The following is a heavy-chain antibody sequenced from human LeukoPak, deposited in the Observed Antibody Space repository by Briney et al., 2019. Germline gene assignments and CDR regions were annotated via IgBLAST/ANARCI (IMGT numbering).Heavy chain of an antibody. V-gene: IGHV4-59*12. Sequence: KTSETLSLTCTVSGGSISSYYWSWIRQPPGKGLEWIGYIYYSGTTNYNPSLKSRVTISLDTSKNQFSLKLSSVTAADTAVYYCAREESGNNGDYPFDYWGQGTLVTVSS. CDR2: IYYSGTT. D-gene: IGHD4-17*01. CDR1: GGSISSYY. CDR3: AREESGNNGDYPFDY. J-gene: IGHJ4*02.